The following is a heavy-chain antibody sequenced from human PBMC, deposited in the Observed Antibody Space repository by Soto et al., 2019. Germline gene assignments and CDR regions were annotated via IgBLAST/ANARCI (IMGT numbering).Heavy chain of an antibody. J-gene: IGHJ4*02. V-gene: IGHV1-18*04. D-gene: IGHD4-17*01. Sequence: QVQLVQSGAEVKKPGASVKVSCKASGYTFSNYGITWVRQAPGQGLEWMGWISAYNGNTSFGQKFQDRVTMTRDTSTRTAYMELRSLRSDDTDVYYSSKDQLGSTTNDFWGQGTLVTVSS. CDR3: SKDQLGSTTNDF. CDR1: GYTFSNYG. CDR2: ISAYNGNT.